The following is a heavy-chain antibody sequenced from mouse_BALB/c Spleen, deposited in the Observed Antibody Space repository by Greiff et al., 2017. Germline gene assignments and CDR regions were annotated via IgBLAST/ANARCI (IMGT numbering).Heavy chain of an antibody. Sequence: VKLVESGPGLVAPSQSLYITCTVSGFSLTSYGVHWVRQPPGKGLEWLGLIWAGGSTNYNSALMSRLSISKDNSKSQVFLKMNSLQTDDTTMYYCARDPLLDYWGQGTTLTVSS. V-gene: IGHV2-9*02. CDR3: ARDPLLDY. CDR1: GFSLTSYG. CDR2: IWAGGST. J-gene: IGHJ2*01.